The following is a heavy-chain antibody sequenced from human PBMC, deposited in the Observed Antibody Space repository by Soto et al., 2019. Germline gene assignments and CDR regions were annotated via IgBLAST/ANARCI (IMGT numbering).Heavy chain of an antibody. D-gene: IGHD5-12*01. CDR2: IYSGST. Sequence: SETLSLTCTVSGGSISSGDYYWSWIRQPPGKGLEWIGYIYSGSTYYTPSLKSRVTMSVDTSQNQFSLKLTSVTAADTAVYYCARGRPRKYTDYDFRRGQGTLVTVS. CDR3: ARGRPRKYTDYDFR. CDR1: GGSISSGDYY. J-gene: IGHJ4*02. V-gene: IGHV4-30-4*01.